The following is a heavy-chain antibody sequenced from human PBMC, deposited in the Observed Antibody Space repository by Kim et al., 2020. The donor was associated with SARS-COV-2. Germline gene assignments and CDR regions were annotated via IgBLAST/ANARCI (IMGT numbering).Heavy chain of an antibody. D-gene: IGHD3-9*01. CDR2: ISGSGGST. CDR1: GFTFSSYA. J-gene: IGHJ4*02. CDR3: AKDRVLRYFDWLSEVDY. Sequence: GGSLRLSCAASGFTFSSYAMSWVRQAPGKGLEWVSAISGSGGSTYYADSVKGRFTISRDNSKNTLYLQMNSLRAEDTAVYYCAKDRVLRYFDWLSEVDYWGQGTLVTVSS. V-gene: IGHV3-23*01.